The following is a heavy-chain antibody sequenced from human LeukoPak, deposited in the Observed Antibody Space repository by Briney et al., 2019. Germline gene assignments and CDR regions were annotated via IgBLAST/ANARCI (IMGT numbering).Heavy chain of an antibody. CDR3: ARGAGSWYPYYYYYMDV. CDR1: GYTFTGYY. V-gene: IGHV1-2*02. J-gene: IGHJ6*03. Sequence: ASVKVSCKASGYTFTGYYMHWVRQAPGQGLEWMGWINPNSGGTNYAQKFQGRVTMTRDTSISTAYMELSRLRSDDTAVYYCARGAGSWYPYYYYYMDVWGKGTTVTVSS. D-gene: IGHD6-13*01. CDR2: INPNSGGT.